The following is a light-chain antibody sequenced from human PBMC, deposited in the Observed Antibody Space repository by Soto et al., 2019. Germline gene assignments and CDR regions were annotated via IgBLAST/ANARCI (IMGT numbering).Light chain of an antibody. J-gene: IGLJ2*01. V-gene: IGLV2-14*01. CDR2: DVT. CDR1: SSDVGGYNY. Sequence: QSALTQPASVSGSPGQSITISCTGTSSDVGGYNYVSWYQQHPGKAPKLMSYDVTNRPSGVSNRFSGSESGNTASLTISGLQTEDVADYYCSSYASRIPLVFGGGTKLTVL. CDR3: SSYASRIPLV.